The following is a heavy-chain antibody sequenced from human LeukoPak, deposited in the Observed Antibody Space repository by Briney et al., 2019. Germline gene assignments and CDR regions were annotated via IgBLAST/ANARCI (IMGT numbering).Heavy chain of an antibody. V-gene: IGHV3-30*03. CDR3: ARGGDTVTTTSLKTTNDY. D-gene: IGHD4-11*01. Sequence: PGGSLRLSCAASGFTFSSYGMHWVRQAPGKGLEWVAVISYDGSNKYYADSVKGRFTISRDNSKNTLYLQMNSLRAEDTAVYYCARGGDTVTTTSLKTTNDYWGQGTLVTVSS. J-gene: IGHJ4*02. CDR1: GFTFSSYG. CDR2: ISYDGSNK.